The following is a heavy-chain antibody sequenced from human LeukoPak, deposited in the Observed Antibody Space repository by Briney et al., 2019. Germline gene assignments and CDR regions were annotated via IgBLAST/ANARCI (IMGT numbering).Heavy chain of an antibody. J-gene: IGHJ4*02. V-gene: IGHV4-59*01. Sequence: SETLSLTCTVSGGSISIYYWSWIRQPPGKGLEWIGYIYYSGSTNYNSSLESRVTISVDPSKHQFSLKLTSVPAADTGVYYCARTGYCINNSCYPGLIFDYWGQGTLVTVSS. CDR1: GGSISIYY. CDR2: IYYSGST. CDR3: ARTGYCINNSCYPGLIFDY. D-gene: IGHD2-2*01.